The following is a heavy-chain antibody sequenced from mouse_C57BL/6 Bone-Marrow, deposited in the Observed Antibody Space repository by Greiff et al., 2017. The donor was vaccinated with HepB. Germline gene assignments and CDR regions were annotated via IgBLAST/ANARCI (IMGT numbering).Heavy chain of an antibody. D-gene: IGHD1-1*01. CDR1: GYTFTSYW. V-gene: IGHV1-69*01. J-gene: IGHJ3*01. CDR2: IDPSDSYT. Sequence: QVQLQQSGAELVMPGASVKLSCKASGYTFTSYWMHWVKQRPGQGLEWIGEIDPSDSYTNYNQKFKGKSTLTVDKSSSTAYMQLSSLTSEDSAVYYCARRGGSSYAWFAYWGQGTLVTVSA. CDR3: ARRGGSSYAWFAY.